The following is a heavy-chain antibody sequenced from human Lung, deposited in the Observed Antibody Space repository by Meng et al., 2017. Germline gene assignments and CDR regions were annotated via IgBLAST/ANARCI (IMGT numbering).Heavy chain of an antibody. CDR3: ARGYDILTGPPLDY. D-gene: IGHD3-9*01. Sequence: VQLQRWGGGRLKPSEPLSLSCAVYGGSFSGYYWSWIRQPPGKGLEWIGEINHSGSTNYNPSLKSRVTISVDTSKNQFSLKLSSVTAADTAVYYCARGYDILTGPPLDYWGQGTLVTVSS. V-gene: IGHV4-34*01. CDR1: GGSFSGYY. J-gene: IGHJ4*02. CDR2: INHSGST.